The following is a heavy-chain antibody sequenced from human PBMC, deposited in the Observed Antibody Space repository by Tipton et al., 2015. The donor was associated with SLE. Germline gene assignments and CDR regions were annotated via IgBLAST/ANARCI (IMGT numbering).Heavy chain of an antibody. V-gene: IGHV4-34*01. Sequence: TLSLTCTVSGGSITSLYWSWIRQPPGKGLEWIGEINHSGSTNYNPSLKSRVIMSVDMSNIQFSLKLSSVTAADTAVYYCAMRRPQFWCFDYWGQGNLVTVSS. CDR1: GGSITSLY. D-gene: IGHD2-8*01. CDR3: AMRRPQFWCFDY. CDR2: INHSGST. J-gene: IGHJ4*02.